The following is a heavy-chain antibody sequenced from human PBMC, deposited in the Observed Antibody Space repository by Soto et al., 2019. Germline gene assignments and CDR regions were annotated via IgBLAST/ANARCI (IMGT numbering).Heavy chain of an antibody. CDR2: IYPGDSDT. D-gene: IGHD3-10*01. CDR1: GYNIISYW. Sequence: GESLKISCKGSGYNIISYWIGRVSQIPGKGLEWMGIIYPGDSDTRYSPYFQGQVTISADKSISTAYLQWSSLKASDTAMYYCVRHMVRGVITPYYYYYMDVWGKGTTVTVSS. CDR3: VRHMVRGVITPYYYYYMDV. J-gene: IGHJ6*03. V-gene: IGHV5-51*01.